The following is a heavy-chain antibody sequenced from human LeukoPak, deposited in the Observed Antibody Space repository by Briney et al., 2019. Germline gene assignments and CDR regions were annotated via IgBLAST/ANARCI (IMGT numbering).Heavy chain of an antibody. Sequence: ASVKVSCKASGYTFTGYYMHWVRQAPGQGLEWMGWINPNSGGTNYAQKFQGRVTMTRDTSISTAYMELSRLRSDDTAVYYCARDGAPLWFGESYYGMDVWGQGTTVTVSS. V-gene: IGHV1-2*02. CDR1: GYTFTGYY. CDR2: INPNSGGT. CDR3: ARDGAPLWFGESYYGMDV. D-gene: IGHD3-10*01. J-gene: IGHJ6*02.